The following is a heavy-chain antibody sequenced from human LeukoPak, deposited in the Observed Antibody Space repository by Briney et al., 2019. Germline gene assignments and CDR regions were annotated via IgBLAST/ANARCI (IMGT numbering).Heavy chain of an antibody. CDR2: INHSGST. V-gene: IGHV4-34*01. D-gene: IGHD3-10*01. CDR1: GGSFSGYY. CDR3: ARRRTVRGTPDLDY. Sequence: PSETLSLTCAVYGGSFSGYYWSWIRQPPGKGLEWIGEINHSGSTNYNPSLKSRVTISVDTSKNQFSLKLSSVTAADTAVYYRARRRTVRGTPDLDYWGQGTLVTVSS. J-gene: IGHJ4*02.